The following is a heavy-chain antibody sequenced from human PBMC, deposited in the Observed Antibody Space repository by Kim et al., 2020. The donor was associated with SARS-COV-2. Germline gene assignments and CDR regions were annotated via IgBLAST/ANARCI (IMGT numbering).Heavy chain of an antibody. V-gene: IGHV4-39*01. CDR3: ARQDRELSGVGGYGMDV. D-gene: IGHD3-16*02. CDR1: GGSISSSSYY. Sequence: SETLSLTCTVSGGSISSSSYYWGWIRQPPGKGLEWIGSIYYSGSTYYNPSLKSRVTISVDTSKNQFSLKLSSVTAADTAVYYCARQDRELSGVGGYGMDVWGQGTTVTVSS. CDR2: IYYSGST. J-gene: IGHJ6*02.